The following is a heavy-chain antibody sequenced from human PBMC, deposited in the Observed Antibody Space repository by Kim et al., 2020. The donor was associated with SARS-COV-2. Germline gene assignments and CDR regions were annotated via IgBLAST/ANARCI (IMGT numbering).Heavy chain of an antibody. J-gene: IGHJ4*01. CDR1: GFTFSSHV. CDR2: ISDGGGST. D-gene: IGHD1-26*01. Sequence: GGSLRLSCAASGFTFSSHVMSWVRQAPGKGLEWVSAISDGGGSTNYADSVKGRFTISRDNSKNTLHLQMNGLRAEDTAVYYCARGCPYSGGYRPFDYWGQEPWSPSPQ. V-gene: IGHV3-23*01. CDR3: ARGCPYSGGYRPFDY.